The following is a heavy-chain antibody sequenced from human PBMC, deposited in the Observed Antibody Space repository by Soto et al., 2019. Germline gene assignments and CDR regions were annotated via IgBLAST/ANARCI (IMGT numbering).Heavy chain of an antibody. Sequence: QLQLQESGSGLVKPSQTLSLTCAVSGGSISSGGYSWSWIRQPPGKGLEWIGYIYHSGSTYYNPSLKSRVTISVDRSKNQFSLKLSSVTAADTAVYYCASYSRYNWNDRPAKGAFDIWGQGTMVTVSS. CDR1: GGSISSGGYS. V-gene: IGHV4-30-2*01. D-gene: IGHD1-1*01. CDR2: IYHSGST. CDR3: ASYSRYNWNDRPAKGAFDI. J-gene: IGHJ3*02.